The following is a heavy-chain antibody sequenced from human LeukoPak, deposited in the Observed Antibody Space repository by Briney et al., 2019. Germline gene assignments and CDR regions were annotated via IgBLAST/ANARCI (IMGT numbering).Heavy chain of an antibody. V-gene: IGHV3-49*04. CDR2: IRSKAYGGTT. CDR1: GFAFGDYA. CDR3: TRDYTYLLNGPYYFDY. Sequence: GGSLRLSCTASGFAFGDYAMSWVRQAPGKGLEWVGFIRSKAYGGTTEYAASVKGRFTISRDDSKSIAYLQMNSLKTEDTAVYYCTRDYTYLLNGPYYFDYWGQGTLVTVSS. J-gene: IGHJ4*02. D-gene: IGHD2-2*01.